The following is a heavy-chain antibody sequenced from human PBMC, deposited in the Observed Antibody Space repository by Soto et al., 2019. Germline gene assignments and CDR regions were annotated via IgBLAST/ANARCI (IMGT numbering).Heavy chain of an antibody. J-gene: IGHJ4*02. V-gene: IGHV3-23*01. CDR2: ISGSGGST. CDR3: SKDQGSSWYQIDY. Sequence: EVQVLESGGGLVQPGGSLRLSCAASGFTFSNYAVTWVRQAPGKGLEWVSTISGSGGSTYYADSVKGRFTISRENSKNTLELQMNRLSAEDTAVYYCSKDQGSSWYQIDYWGQGTLVTVSS. CDR1: GFTFSNYA. D-gene: IGHD6-13*01.